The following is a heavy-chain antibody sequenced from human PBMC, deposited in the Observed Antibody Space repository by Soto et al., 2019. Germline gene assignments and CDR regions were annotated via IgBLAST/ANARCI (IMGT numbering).Heavy chain of an antibody. V-gene: IGHV1-18*04. J-gene: IGHJ6*02. CDR2: ISAYNGNT. Sequence: ASVKVSCKXSGYTFTSYGISWVRQAPGQGLEWMGWISAYNGNTNYAQKLQGRVTMTTDTSTSTAYMELRSLRSDDTAVYYCARMDYYDSSGYYFYYGMDVWGQGTTVTVSS. CDR1: GYTFTSYG. CDR3: ARMDYYDSSGYYFYYGMDV. D-gene: IGHD3-22*01.